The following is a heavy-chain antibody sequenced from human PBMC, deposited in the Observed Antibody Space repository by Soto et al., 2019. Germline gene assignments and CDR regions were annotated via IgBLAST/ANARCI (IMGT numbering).Heavy chain of an antibody. V-gene: IGHV3-23*01. Sequence: GGAVRVSCAASGLIFCGDAMSWVRQAPGKWLVGVSGSFGTSRRTVNVVFGDGRFTISRGNSPNILYLQMNNLGAEDTAVYYCAKSFGSGCESDIAAAGAFDFWGQGTPVTVSS. D-gene: IGHD6-13*01. J-gene: IGHJ4*02. CDR2: SFGTSRRT. CDR1: GLIFCGDA. CDR3: AKSFGSGCESDIAAAGAFDF.